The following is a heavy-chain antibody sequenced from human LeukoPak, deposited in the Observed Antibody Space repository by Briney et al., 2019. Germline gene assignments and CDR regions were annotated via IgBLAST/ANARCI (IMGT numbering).Heavy chain of an antibody. V-gene: IGHV1-69*13. CDR3: AREGGSYSSGWYAAGDAFDI. J-gene: IGHJ3*02. CDR1: GGTFSSYA. Sequence: ASVKVSCKASGGTFSSYAISWVRQAPGQGLEWMGGIIPIFGTANYAQKFQGRVTITADESTSTAYMELSSLRSEDTAVYYCAREGGSYSSGWYAAGDAFDIWGQGTMVTVSS. D-gene: IGHD6-19*01. CDR2: IIPIFGTA.